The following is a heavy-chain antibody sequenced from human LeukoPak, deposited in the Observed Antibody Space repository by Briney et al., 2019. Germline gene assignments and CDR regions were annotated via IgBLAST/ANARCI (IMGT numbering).Heavy chain of an antibody. CDR3: ARERRGAAAGTLYDY. CDR2: IYYSGST. J-gene: IGHJ4*02. V-gene: IGHV4-59*01. CDR1: GGSISSYY. Sequence: SETLSLTCTVSGGSISSYYWSWIRQPPGKGLEWIGYIYYSGSTNYNPSPKSRVTISVDTSKNQFSLKLSSVTAADTAVYYCARERRGAAAGTLYDYWGQGTLVTVSS. D-gene: IGHD6-13*01.